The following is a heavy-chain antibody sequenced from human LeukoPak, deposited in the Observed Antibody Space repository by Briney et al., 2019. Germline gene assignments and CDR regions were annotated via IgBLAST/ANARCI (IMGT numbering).Heavy chain of an antibody. D-gene: IGHD6-19*01. CDR3: ARRAAVAGTAVFDY. CDR1: GGFISSGGYY. CDR2: IYYSGST. Sequence: PSETLSLTCTVSGGFISSGGYYWSWIRQHPGKGLEWIGYIYYSGSTNYNPSLKSRVTISVDTSKNQFSLKLSSVTAADTAVYYCARRAAVAGTAVFDYWGQGTLVTVSS. V-gene: IGHV4-61*08. J-gene: IGHJ4*02.